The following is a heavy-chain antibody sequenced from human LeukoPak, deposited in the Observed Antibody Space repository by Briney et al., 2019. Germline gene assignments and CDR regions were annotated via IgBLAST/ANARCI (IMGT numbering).Heavy chain of an antibody. D-gene: IGHD3-10*01. CDR3: ARYDSGSGPGGLDY. CDR1: GFTVNSNN. CDR2: FYSDGRT. V-gene: IGHV3-53*01. Sequence: QAGGSLRLSCAVSGFTVNSNNINWVRQAPGKGLEWVSGFYSDGRTYYAGSVQGRFTMSRDNSRNTVHLQMNSVRAEDTAVYYCARYDSGSGPGGLDYWGQGTLVTVSS. J-gene: IGHJ4*02.